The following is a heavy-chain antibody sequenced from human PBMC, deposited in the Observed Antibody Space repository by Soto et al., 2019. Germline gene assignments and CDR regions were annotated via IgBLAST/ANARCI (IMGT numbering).Heavy chain of an antibody. Sequence: ASVKVSCKATGYTFTSYAMHWVRQAPGQRLEWMGWINAGNGNTKYSQKFQGRVTITRDTSASTAYMELTNMDPVDTATYYCAHRRDNTGSYYFDYWGQGTLVTVSS. V-gene: IGHV1-3*01. CDR3: AHRRDNTGSYYFDY. CDR2: INAGNGNT. J-gene: IGHJ4*02. CDR1: GYTFTSYA. D-gene: IGHD1-26*01.